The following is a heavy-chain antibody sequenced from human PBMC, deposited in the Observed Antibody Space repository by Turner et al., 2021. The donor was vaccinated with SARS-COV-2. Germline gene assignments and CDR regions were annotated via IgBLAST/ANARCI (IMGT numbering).Heavy chain of an antibody. CDR1: GFTFSIYW. CDR2: IKQDGSEK. D-gene: IGHD6-13*01. CDR3: ARVPSSSWYFDY. V-gene: IGHV3-7*01. J-gene: IGHJ4*02. Sequence: EVQLVASGGGLVQRGGSLRLSCAASGFTFSIYWMSWVRQAPGKGLEWVANIKQDGSEKYYVDSVKGRFTISRDNAKNSLYLQMNSLRAEDTAVYYCARVPSSSWYFDYWGQGTLVTVSS.